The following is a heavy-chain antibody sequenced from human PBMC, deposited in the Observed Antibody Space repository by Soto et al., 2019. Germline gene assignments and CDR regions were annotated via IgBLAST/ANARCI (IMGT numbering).Heavy chain of an antibody. D-gene: IGHD4-17*01. V-gene: IGHV4-4*07. CDR3: ASALVDYGVYYFDR. Sequence: SETLSLTCTVSGGSVSSYYWTWIRQSAGKGLEWIGRIFISGSTNYNPSFNSRVTMSVDTSKNQFSLKLISVTAADTATYYCASALVDYGVYYFDRWGQGTLVTVSS. J-gene: IGHJ4*02. CDR1: GGSVSSYY. CDR2: IFISGST.